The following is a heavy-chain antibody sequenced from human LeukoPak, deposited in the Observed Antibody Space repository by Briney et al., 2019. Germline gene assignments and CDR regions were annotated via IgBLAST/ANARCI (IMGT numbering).Heavy chain of an antibody. CDR2: ISYDGNNK. CDR1: GFTFSSYA. J-gene: IGHJ5*02. D-gene: IGHD3-22*01. Sequence: GGSLRLSCAASGFTFSSYAMHWVRQAPGKGLEWVAIISYDGNNKYYADSVKGRFTIPRDNAKNTLNLQMNSLRAEDTAVYYCARDLGQYYDTSDNWFDPWGQGTLVTVSS. CDR3: ARDLGQYYDTSDNWFDP. V-gene: IGHV3-30*04.